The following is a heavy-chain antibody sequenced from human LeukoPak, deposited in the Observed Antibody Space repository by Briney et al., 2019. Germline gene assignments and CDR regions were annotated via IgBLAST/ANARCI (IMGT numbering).Heavy chain of an antibody. V-gene: IGHV3-21*04. CDR2: IGSSIGYI. D-gene: IGHD3-22*01. CDR3: AKDQSSSGYYF. Sequence: PGGSLRLSCAASGFTFSTYSMNWVRQAPGKGLEWVSFIGSSIGYIYYADSVKGRFTISRDNSKNTLYLQMNSLRAEDTAVYYCAKDQSSSGYYFWGQGTLVTVSS. J-gene: IGHJ4*02. CDR1: GFTFSTYS.